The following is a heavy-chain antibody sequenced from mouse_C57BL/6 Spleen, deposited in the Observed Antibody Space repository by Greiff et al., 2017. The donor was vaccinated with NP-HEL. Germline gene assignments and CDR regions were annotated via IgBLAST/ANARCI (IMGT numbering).Heavy chain of an antibody. J-gene: IGHJ2*01. CDR2: ISDGGSYT. CDR1: GFTFSSYA. V-gene: IGHV5-4*01. CDR3: ARDSPLITTVVEYFDY. D-gene: IGHD1-1*01. Sequence: EVQLVESGGGLVKPGGSLKLSCAASGFTFSSYAMSWVRQTPEKRLEWVATISDGGSYTYYPDNVKGRFTISRDNAKNNLYLQMSHLKSEDTAMYYCARDSPLITTVVEYFDYWGQGTTLTVSS.